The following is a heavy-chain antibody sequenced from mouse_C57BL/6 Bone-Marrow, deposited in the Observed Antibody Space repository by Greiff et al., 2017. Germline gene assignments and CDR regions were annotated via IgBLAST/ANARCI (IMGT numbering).Heavy chain of an antibody. V-gene: IGHV5-9-1*02. D-gene: IGHD2-4*01. Sequence: EVKLVESGEGLVKPGGSLKLSCAASGFTFSSYAMSWVRQTPEKRLEWVAYISSGGDYIYYADTVKGRFPISRDNARNTLYLQMSSLKSEDTAMYYCTREAPYDYDDGDYFDYWGQGTTLTGSS. CDR1: GFTFSSYA. CDR3: TREAPYDYDDGDYFDY. J-gene: IGHJ2*01. CDR2: ISSGGDYI.